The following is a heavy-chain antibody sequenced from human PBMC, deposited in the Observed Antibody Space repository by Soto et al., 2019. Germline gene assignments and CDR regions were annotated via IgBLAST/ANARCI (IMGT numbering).Heavy chain of an antibody. CDR1: GYTFTSYG. D-gene: IGHD3-3*01. Sequence: QVQLVQSGAEVKKPGASVKVSCKASGYTFTSYGISWVRQAPGQGLEWMGWISAYNGNTNYAQKLQGRVTMTTDTSTSMAYMGVRSLGVDDRAVYCCVWSGWSNYFDYWGQGTLVTVSS. CDR2: ISAYNGNT. CDR3: VWSGWSNYFDY. V-gene: IGHV1-18*01. J-gene: IGHJ4*02.